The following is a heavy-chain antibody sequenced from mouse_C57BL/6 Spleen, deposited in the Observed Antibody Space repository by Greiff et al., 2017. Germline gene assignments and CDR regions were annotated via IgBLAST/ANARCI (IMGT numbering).Heavy chain of an antibody. V-gene: IGHV1-55*01. Sequence: VKLMESGAELVKPGASVKMSCKASGYTFTSYWITWVKQRPGQGLEWIGDIYPGSGSTNYNEKFKSKATLTVDTSSSTAYMQLSILTSEDSAVYYCARWDYYGSSYPSYWYFEVWGTGTTVTVSS. J-gene: IGHJ1*03. D-gene: IGHD1-1*01. CDR2: IYPGSGST. CDR1: GYTFTSYW. CDR3: ARWDYYGSSYPSYWYFEV.